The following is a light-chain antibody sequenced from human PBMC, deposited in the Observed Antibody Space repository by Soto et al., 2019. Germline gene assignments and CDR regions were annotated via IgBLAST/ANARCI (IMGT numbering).Light chain of an antibody. V-gene: IGKV3-15*01. CDR1: QSVSSN. Sequence: EIEMTQSPATLSVSPGERATLSCRASQSVSSNLAWYQQKPGKAPRLLIYGASTRATGIPARFSGSGSGSEFTLTISSLQSEDFAVYYCQHYISWPRTFGQGTKVEIK. CDR2: GAS. CDR3: QHYISWPRT. J-gene: IGKJ1*01.